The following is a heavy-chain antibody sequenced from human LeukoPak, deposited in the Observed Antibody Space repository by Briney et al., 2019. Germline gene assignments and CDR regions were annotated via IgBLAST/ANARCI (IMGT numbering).Heavy chain of an antibody. V-gene: IGHV5-51*01. CDR2: IYPGDSDT. J-gene: IGHJ6*03. CDR3: ARHSTWGDYYYYYYMDV. Sequence: GESLQISCKGSGSSFTSYWIGWVRQLPGKGLEWMGIIYPGDSDTRYSPSFQGQVTISADKSISTAYLQWSSLKASDTAMYYCARHSTWGDYYYYYYMDVWGKGTTVTVSS. D-gene: IGHD3-10*01. CDR1: GSSFTSYW.